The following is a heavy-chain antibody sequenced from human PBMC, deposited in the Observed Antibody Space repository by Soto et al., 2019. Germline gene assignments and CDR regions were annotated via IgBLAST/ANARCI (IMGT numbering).Heavy chain of an antibody. CDR1: GFTFSSND. CDR2: IYSSGST. J-gene: IGHJ3*01. D-gene: IGHD2-21*01. Sequence: VQLVESGGGLIQPGGSLRLSCAASGFTFSSNDMNWVRQAPGKGLEWVSLIYSSGSTSYAASVKGRFTISRDNSKTTLYLQMSSLCADDTAVYYCATSPLFPVAPWGQGTMVTVSS. V-gene: IGHV3-53*01. CDR3: ATSPLFPVAP.